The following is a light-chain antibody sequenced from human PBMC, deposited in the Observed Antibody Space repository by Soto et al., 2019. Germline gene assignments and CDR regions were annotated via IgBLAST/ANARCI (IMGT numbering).Light chain of an antibody. J-gene: IGLJ1*01. V-gene: IGLV1-44*01. CDR2: SSD. CDR1: TSNIGSSP. CDR3: ATWDDSLNGQV. Sequence: QSVLTQPPSASGTPGQRVTISCSGSTSNIGSSPVNWYQQLTGTAPKLVIYSSDQRPSGVPDRFSGSKSGTSASLAISGLQSEDEADYYCATWDDSLNGQVFGSGTKVTVL.